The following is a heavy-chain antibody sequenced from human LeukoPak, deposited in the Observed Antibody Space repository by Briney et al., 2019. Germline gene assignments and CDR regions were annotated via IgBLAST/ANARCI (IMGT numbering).Heavy chain of an antibody. CDR1: GYIFTDYY. CDR2: INPNSGGT. V-gene: IGHV1-2*02. D-gene: IGHD2-15*01. Sequence: WASVKVSCKASGYIFTDYYMHWVRQAPGQGLEWMGWINPNSGGTDYAQKFQGRVTMTRDTSISTAYMELSRLRSDDMAVYYCARVGYCSGTTCYSYFFDYWGQGTLVTVSS. J-gene: IGHJ4*02. CDR3: ARVGYCSGTTCYSYFFDY.